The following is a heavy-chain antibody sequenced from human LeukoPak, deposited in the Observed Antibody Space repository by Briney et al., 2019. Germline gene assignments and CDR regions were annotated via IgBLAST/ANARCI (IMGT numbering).Heavy chain of an antibody. D-gene: IGHD1-26*01. J-gene: IGHJ4*02. CDR3: ARFSSQLLKTGGFDS. Sequence: SETLSLTCTVSGDSISSYYWSWTRQPPGKGLEWIGYIFDSENSKYNPSLESRVIISVDTSKDQLSLKLTSVTAADTAVYYCARFSSQLLKTGGFDSWGQGTLVTVFS. CDR2: IFDSENS. CDR1: GDSISSYY. V-gene: IGHV4-59*01.